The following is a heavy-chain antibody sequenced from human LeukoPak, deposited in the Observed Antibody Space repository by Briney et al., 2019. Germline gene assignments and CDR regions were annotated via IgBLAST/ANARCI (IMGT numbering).Heavy chain of an antibody. D-gene: IGHD3-3*01. J-gene: IGHJ4*02. V-gene: IGHV1-46*01. CDR2: INLSGGST. CDR3: ARGTANFWSGYSSHFDY. CDR1: GYTFTSYY. Sequence: ASVKVSCKASGYTFTSYYMHWVRQAPGQGLEWMGIINLSGGSTSYAQKFQGRATMTRDTSTSTVYMEVSSLRSEDTAVYYCARGTANFWSGYSSHFDYWGQGTLVTVSS.